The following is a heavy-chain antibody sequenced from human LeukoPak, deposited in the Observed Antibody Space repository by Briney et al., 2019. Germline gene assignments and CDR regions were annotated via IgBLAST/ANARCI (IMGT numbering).Heavy chain of an antibody. CDR3: ARVGIVGATTGFDY. D-gene: IGHD1-26*01. CDR1: GFTFSSYE. V-gene: IGHV3-48*03. Sequence: PGGSLRLSCAASGFTFSSYEMNWVRQAPGKGLEWVSYISSSGSTIYYADSVKGRFTISRDNAKNSLYLQMNSLRADDTAVYYCARVGIVGATTGFDYWGQGTLVTVSS. J-gene: IGHJ4*02. CDR2: ISSSGSTI.